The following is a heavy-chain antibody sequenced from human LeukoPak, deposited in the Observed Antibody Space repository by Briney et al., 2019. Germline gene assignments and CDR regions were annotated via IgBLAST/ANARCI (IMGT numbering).Heavy chain of an antibody. V-gene: IGHV3-23*01. CDR2: ISGSGRNT. J-gene: IGHJ4*02. Sequence: GGSLRLSCAASGFTFSRYAMTWVRQAPGKGLEWASTISGSGRNTFYADSVKGRFAISRDNSKNTLHLQTNSLRADDTAVYYCVKDPQSGEVLTWGQGTPVTVSS. CDR3: VKDPQSGEVLT. D-gene: IGHD1-26*01. CDR1: GFTFSRYA.